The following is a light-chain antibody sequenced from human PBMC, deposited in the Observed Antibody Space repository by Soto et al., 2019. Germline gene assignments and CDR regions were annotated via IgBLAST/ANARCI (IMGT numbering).Light chain of an antibody. J-gene: IGKJ1*01. V-gene: IGKV1-8*01. CDR2: AAS. Sequence: AVLLNQSPSSFSASTGDRATITCRASQGIHNYLAWYQQVPGKAPQLLRYAASILQTGDPSRFSGSGSGTDSTLTIDGLQSEDFATYFCQQYYNHPWTFGQGTTVE. CDR1: QGIHNY. CDR3: QQYYNHPWT.